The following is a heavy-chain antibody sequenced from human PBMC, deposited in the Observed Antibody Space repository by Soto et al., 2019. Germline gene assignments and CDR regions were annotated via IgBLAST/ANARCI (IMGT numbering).Heavy chain of an antibody. CDR3: ARILTMTMCMDV. D-gene: IGHD3-22*01. CDR1: GGSISSYY. Sequence: QVQLQESGPGLVKPSETLSLTCTVSGGSISSYYWSWIQQPPGKGLEWIGYIYYSGSTNYNPSLKSRVTISVDTSKNQFSLKLSSVTAADTAVYYCARILTMTMCMDVWGQGTTVTVSS. CDR2: IYYSGST. V-gene: IGHV4-59*08. J-gene: IGHJ6*02.